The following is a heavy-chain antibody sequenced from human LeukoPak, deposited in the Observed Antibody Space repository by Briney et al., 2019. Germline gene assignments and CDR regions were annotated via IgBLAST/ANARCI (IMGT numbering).Heavy chain of an antibody. D-gene: IGHD3-10*01. J-gene: IGHJ4*02. Sequence: AGGSLRLSCAASGFTFSSYAMHWVRQAPGKGLEWVAVISYDGSNKYYADSVKGRFTISRDNSKNALYLQMNSLRAEDTAVYYCARGRHGGIYGSGNDYWGQGTLVTVSS. CDR3: ARGRHGGIYGSGNDY. V-gene: IGHV3-30-3*01. CDR2: ISYDGSNK. CDR1: GFTFSSYA.